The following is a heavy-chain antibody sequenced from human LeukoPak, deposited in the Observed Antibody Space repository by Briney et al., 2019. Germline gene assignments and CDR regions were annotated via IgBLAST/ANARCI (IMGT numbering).Heavy chain of an antibody. CDR1: GYSISSGYY. CDR3: ARLAVAGTPDDY. CDR2: IYYSGST. V-gene: IGHV4-61*01. Sequence: PSETLSLTCTVSGYSISSGYYWGWIRQPPGKGLEWIGYIYYSGSTNYNPSLKSRVTISVDTSKNQFSLKLSSVTAADTAVYYCARLAVAGTPDDYWGQGTLVTVSS. J-gene: IGHJ4*02. D-gene: IGHD6-19*01.